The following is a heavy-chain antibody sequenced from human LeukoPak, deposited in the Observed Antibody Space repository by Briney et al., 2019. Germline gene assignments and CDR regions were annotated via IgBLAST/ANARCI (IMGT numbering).Heavy chain of an antibody. Sequence: TSVKVSCKVSGYTLTELSMHWVRQAPGKGLEWMGGFDPEDGETIYAQKFQGRVTMTEDTSTDTAYMELSSLRSEDTAVYYCAKATTAIVVDNFFDYWGQGTLVSVSS. CDR1: GYTLTELS. CDR3: AKATTAIVVDNFFDY. D-gene: IGHD3-22*01. CDR2: FDPEDGET. J-gene: IGHJ4*02. V-gene: IGHV1-24*01.